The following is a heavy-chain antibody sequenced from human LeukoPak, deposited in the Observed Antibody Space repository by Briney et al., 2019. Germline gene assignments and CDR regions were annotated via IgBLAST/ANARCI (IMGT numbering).Heavy chain of an antibody. CDR1: GFIFSNYG. Sequence: GGSLRLSCAASGFIFSNYGMSWVRQAPGKGLEWVSVISGSGGHTYYAGSVKGRFTISRDNSKNTLYLQMNSLRAEDTALYYCAKGGMYSSSSVSAGADYWGQGTLVTVSS. D-gene: IGHD6-6*01. V-gene: IGHV3-23*01. CDR2: ISGSGGHT. J-gene: IGHJ4*02. CDR3: AKGGMYSSSSVSAGADY.